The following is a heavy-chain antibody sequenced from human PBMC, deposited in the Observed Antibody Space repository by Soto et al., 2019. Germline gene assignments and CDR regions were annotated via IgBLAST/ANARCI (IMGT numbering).Heavy chain of an antibody. D-gene: IGHD1-26*01. CDR1: CASVGSFD. V-gene: IGHV4-4*07. Sequence: QVQLQESVPGLLKPSETLSLTCNVSCASVGSFDWSWIRPSAGNGLEWIGRVYSTGGVAYNPALECRVTISLDRSNIHFSLETKSVTAADRAVYFCARDLSGTGLDVWGRGTTVSVSS. CDR2: VYSTGGV. CDR3: ARDLSGTGLDV. J-gene: IGHJ6*02.